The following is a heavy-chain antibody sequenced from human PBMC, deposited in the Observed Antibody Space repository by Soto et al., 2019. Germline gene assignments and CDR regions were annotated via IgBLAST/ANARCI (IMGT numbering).Heavy chain of an antibody. CDR3: TGDASPPRDPVTKLWGYYYYGMDV. CDR1: GGTFSSYA. D-gene: IGHD3-16*01. J-gene: IGHJ6*01. CDR2: MIPLFGTA. V-gene: IGHV1-69*12. Sequence: QVQLVQSGAEVKKPGSSVKVSCKASGGTFSSYAISWGRQAPGQGLEGMGGMIPLFGTANYAQKFQGRVTITADESASTASMGVSSPRSEDTVVYYCTGDASPPRDPVTKLWGYYYYGMDVWGHGTTVTV.